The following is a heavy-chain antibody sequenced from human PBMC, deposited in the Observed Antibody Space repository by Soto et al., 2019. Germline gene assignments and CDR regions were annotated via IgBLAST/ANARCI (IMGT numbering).Heavy chain of an antibody. CDR3: ARVEPSLALIPYYFDY. CDR1: GFTFSSYW. V-gene: IGHV3-74*01. Sequence: PGGSLRLSCAASGFTFSSYWMHWVRQAPGKGLVWVSRINSDGSSTSYADSVKGRFTISRDNAKNTLYLQMNSLRAEDTAVYYCARVEPSLALIPYYFDYWGQGALVTVSS. D-gene: IGHD1-26*01. CDR2: INSDGSST. J-gene: IGHJ4*02.